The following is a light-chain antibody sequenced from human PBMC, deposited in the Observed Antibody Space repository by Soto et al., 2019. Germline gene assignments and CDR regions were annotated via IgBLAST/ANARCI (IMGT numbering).Light chain of an antibody. V-gene: IGKV2-28*01. CDR3: MQALQSLT. CDR2: FGS. J-gene: IGKJ5*01. CDR1: QSLLYNNTYNY. Sequence: EIVMTQSPLTLPVTPGEPASISCRSSQSLLYNNTYNYLDWYVQKPGQSPQLLIYFGSNRAPRVPDRYRVSGSGTDFTLKINRVEAEDVGTYYGMQALQSLTFGQGTRLEIQ.